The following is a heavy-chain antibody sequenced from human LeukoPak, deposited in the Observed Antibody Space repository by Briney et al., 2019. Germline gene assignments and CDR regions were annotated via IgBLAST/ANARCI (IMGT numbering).Heavy chain of an antibody. J-gene: IGHJ3*02. V-gene: IGHV6-1*01. CDR2: TSYRSKWYY. D-gene: IGHD4-11*01. CDR3: AREVKDAFDI. Sequence: SQTLSLTCAISGDSVSSNSVAWNWIRQSPSRGLEWLGRTSYRSKWYYDYAVSVKSRITVNPDTSKNQFSLHVSSVTPEDTAVYYCAREVKDAFDIWGQGTVVTVSS. CDR1: GDSVSSNSVA.